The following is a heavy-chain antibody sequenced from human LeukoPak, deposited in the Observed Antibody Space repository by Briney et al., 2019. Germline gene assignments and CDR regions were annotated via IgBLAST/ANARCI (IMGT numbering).Heavy chain of an antibody. J-gene: IGHJ4*02. CDR1: GGSFSGYY. Sequence: PSETLSLTCAVYGGSFSGYYWSWIRQPPGKGLEWIGEINHSGSTNYNPSLKSRVTISVDTSKNQFSLKLSSVTAADTAVYYCAKGGAVAGTFPFDYWGQGTLVTVSS. CDR2: INHSGST. V-gene: IGHV4-34*01. D-gene: IGHD6-19*01. CDR3: AKGGAVAGTFPFDY.